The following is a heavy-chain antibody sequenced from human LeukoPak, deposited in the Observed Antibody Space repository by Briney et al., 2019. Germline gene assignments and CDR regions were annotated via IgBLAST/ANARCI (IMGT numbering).Heavy chain of an antibody. J-gene: IGHJ3*02. Sequence: PGGSLRLSCAASGLTFRNYAMSWVRQAPGKGLEWVSAINDSGDKTSYSDSVKGRFTISGDNSKNTLYLQLSSLRAEDTAMFYCARELKVGGITYAFDIWGQGTMVTVSS. CDR2: INDSGDKT. CDR3: ARELKVGGITYAFDI. V-gene: IGHV3-23*01. CDR1: GLTFRNYA. D-gene: IGHD1-26*01.